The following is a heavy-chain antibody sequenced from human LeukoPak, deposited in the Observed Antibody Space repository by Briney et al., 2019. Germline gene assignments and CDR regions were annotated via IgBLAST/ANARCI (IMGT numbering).Heavy chain of an antibody. CDR2: ISSSGSTI. D-gene: IGHD3-10*02. V-gene: IGHV3-48*03. CDR3: AELGITMIGGV. J-gene: IGHJ6*04. Sequence: GGSLRLSCAASGFTFSSYAMSWVRQAPGKGLEWVSYISSSGSTIYYADSVKGRFTISRDNAKNSLYLQMNSLRAEDTAVYYCAELGITMIGGVWGKGTAVTISS. CDR1: GFTFSSYA.